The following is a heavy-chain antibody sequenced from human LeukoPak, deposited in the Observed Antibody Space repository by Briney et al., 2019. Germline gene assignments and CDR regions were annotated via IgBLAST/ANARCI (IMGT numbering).Heavy chain of an antibody. CDR2: IKSKTDGGTT. V-gene: IGHV3-15*01. CDR3: TTRLNCGGDSCTEFDF. Sequence: GGSLRLSCAASGFTFSNAWMSWVRQVPGKGLEWVSRIKSKTDGGTTAYAAPVKGRFTISRDDSKNTLYLQMNSLKTEGTALYYCTTRLNCGGDSCTEFDFWGQGTLVTVSS. D-gene: IGHD2-21*01. J-gene: IGHJ4*02. CDR1: GFTFSNAW.